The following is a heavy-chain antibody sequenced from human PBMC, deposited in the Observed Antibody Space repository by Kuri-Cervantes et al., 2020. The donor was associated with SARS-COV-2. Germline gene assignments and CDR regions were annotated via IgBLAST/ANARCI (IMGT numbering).Heavy chain of an antibody. J-gene: IGHJ5*02. CDR1: GGSISSYY. Sequence: ESLKISCTVSGGSISSYYWSWIRQPAGKGLEWIGRIYTSGSTNYNPSLKSRVTMSVDTSKNQFSLKLSSVTAADTAVYYCARDLGVTTSWFDPWGQGTLVTVSS. CDR3: ARDLGVTTSWFDP. CDR2: IYTSGST. V-gene: IGHV4-4*07. D-gene: IGHD4-11*01.